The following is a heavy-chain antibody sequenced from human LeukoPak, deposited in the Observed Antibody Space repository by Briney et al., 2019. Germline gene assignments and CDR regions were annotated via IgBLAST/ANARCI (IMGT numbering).Heavy chain of an antibody. V-gene: IGHV4-4*07. Sequence: SETLSLTCTVSSASISSYYWSWIRRPAGKGLEWIGRFYTSGSTKYNPSLKSRVTMSVDTSKNQFSLKLNSVTAADTAVYYCAREVYDSSGYPRVYFDYWGQGTLVTVSS. CDR3: AREVYDSSGYPRVYFDY. CDR1: SASISSYY. J-gene: IGHJ4*02. D-gene: IGHD3-22*01. CDR2: FYTSGST.